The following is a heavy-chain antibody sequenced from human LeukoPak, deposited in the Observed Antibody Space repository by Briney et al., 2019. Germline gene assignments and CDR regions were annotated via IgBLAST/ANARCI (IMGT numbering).Heavy chain of an antibody. D-gene: IGHD1-26*01. CDR2: IYTSGST. V-gene: IGHV4-61*02. CDR1: GGSISSGSFY. J-gene: IGHJ5*02. Sequence: SQTLSLTCTAYGGSISSGSFYWSWIRQPAGKGLEWIGRIYTSGSTNYNPSLKSRVTILLDTSKNQFSLKLSSVTAADTAVYYCPGRGATVHTRGGNWFDPWGQGTLVTVSS. CDR3: PGRGATVHTRGGNWFDP.